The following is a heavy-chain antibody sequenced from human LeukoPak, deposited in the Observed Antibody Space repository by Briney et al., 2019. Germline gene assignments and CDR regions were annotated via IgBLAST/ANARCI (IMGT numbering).Heavy chain of an antibody. CDR2: TYSAGFT. V-gene: IGHV3-53*01. J-gene: IGHJ3*02. D-gene: IGHD4-23*01. Sequence: GGSLRLSCAASGFTVSNNYMTWVRQTPDRGLEWVSLTYSAGFTYYPDSVKGRFTISRDIANNTVFLQMNSLRVEDTAVYYCARDQNGGNTDAFDIWGQGTMVTVSS. CDR1: GFTVSNNY. CDR3: ARDQNGGNTDAFDI.